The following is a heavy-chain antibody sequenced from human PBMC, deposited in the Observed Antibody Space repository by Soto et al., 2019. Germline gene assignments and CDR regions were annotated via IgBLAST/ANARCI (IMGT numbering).Heavy chain of an antibody. J-gene: IGHJ4*02. Sequence: EVQLVESGGGLVQPGGSLRLSCAASGFTFSTYWMHWVRQAPGKGLVWVSRINEDGSTINYVDSVKGRFTISRDNAKNTGNVKVSSVRAEARAVYYGTIDGGGRGGYWGQGTLVTVSS. CDR3: TIDGGGRGGY. V-gene: IGHV3-74*01. CDR2: INEDGSTI. D-gene: IGHD3-16*01. CDR1: GFTFSTYW.